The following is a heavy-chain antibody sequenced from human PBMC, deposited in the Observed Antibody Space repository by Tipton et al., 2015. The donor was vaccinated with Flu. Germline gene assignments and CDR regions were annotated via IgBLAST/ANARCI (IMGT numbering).Heavy chain of an antibody. CDR1: GDPINSPSDY. CDR3: ARGRPVPGNVYYGWFDP. CDR2: LSTRGGS. D-gene: IGHD3-10*01. J-gene: IGHJ5*02. Sequence: TLSLTCTVSGDPINSPSDYWSWLRQPAGKGLEWIGRLSTRGGSSYNPSLKSRVAMSLDQSKNQFSLQLTSVTAADTAIYYCARGRPVPGNVYYGWFDPWGQGTLVTVSS. V-gene: IGHV4-61*02.